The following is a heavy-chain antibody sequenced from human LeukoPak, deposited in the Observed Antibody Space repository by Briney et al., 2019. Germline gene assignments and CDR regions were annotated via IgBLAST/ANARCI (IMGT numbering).Heavy chain of an antibody. D-gene: IGHD2-2*01. CDR1: GDSVSASSTA. V-gene: IGHV6-1*01. CDR2: TYYTSKWYN. J-gene: IGHJ4*02. Sequence: SQTLSLTCAISGDSVSASSTAWNWIRQSPSRGLGWLGRTYYTSKWYNDYAVSVKSRITINPDTSKNQFSLQLNSVTPEDTAVYYCVRGTRSAFDYWGQGTLVTVSS. CDR3: VRGTRSAFDY.